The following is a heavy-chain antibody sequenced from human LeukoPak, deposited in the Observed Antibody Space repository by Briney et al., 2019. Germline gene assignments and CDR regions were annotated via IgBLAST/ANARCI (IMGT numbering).Heavy chain of an antibody. Sequence: GGSLRLSCAASGFTFSSYSMNWVRQAPGKGLEWVSSISRSSSYIYYADSVKGRFTISRDNAKNSLYLQMNSLRAEDTAVYYCARDSMIVVVKDYYYYMDVSGKGTTVTVSS. CDR1: GFTFSSYS. CDR3: ARDSMIVVVKDYYYYMDV. J-gene: IGHJ6*03. D-gene: IGHD3-22*01. V-gene: IGHV3-21*01. CDR2: ISRSSSYI.